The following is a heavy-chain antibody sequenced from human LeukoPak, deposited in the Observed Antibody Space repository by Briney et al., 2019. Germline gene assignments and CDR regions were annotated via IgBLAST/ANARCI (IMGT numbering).Heavy chain of an antibody. Sequence: TSETLSLTCTVSGGSISNYYWSWIRQPPGKGLEWIGCIYYSGSTNYNPSLKSRVTISVDTSKNQFSLKLSSVTAADTAVYYCAREGAAPTYNWFDPWGQGTLVTVSS. CDR3: AREGAAPTYNWFDP. CDR1: GGSISNYY. J-gene: IGHJ5*02. V-gene: IGHV4-59*01. D-gene: IGHD1-26*01. CDR2: IYYSGST.